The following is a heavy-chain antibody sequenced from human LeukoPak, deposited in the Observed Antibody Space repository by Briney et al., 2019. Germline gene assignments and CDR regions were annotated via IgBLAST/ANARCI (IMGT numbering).Heavy chain of an antibody. Sequence: PGRSLRLSCAASGFTLSSYGMHGVRQAPGKGREGVAVIWDDGSNKYYADSVKGRFTISRDNSKNKLYLQMTSMRAEDTAVYSCARDQALELASDIWGQGTMVTVS. J-gene: IGHJ3*02. D-gene: IGHD1-7*01. CDR1: GFTLSSYG. V-gene: IGHV3-33*01. CDR2: IWDDGSNK. CDR3: ARDQALELASDI.